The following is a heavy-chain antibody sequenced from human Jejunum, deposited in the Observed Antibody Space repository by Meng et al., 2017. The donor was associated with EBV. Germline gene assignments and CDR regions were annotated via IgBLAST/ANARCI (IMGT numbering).Heavy chain of an antibody. CDR1: GFTFSNAW. J-gene: IGHJ4*02. D-gene: IGHD6-19*01. Sequence: EGQLVESGGGLVQPGGSLILSCAVSGFTFSNAWMSWVRQAPGKGPEWVARIKSKIDGGTTDYATAVKGRFTISRDDSKNTLYLQMNSLRTEDTALYYCTTNPSQWDHWGQGTLVTVSS. CDR3: TTNPSQWDH. CDR2: IKSKIDGGTT. V-gene: IGHV3-15*01.